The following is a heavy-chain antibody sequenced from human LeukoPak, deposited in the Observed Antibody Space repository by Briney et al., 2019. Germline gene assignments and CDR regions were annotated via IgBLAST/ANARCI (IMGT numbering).Heavy chain of an antibody. Sequence: VGSLRLSCAASGFTFSSYGMHWVRQAPGKGLDGVAFIWYDGSNKYYADSVKGRLNISRDNSKNTLYLQMNSLRAEDTAVYYCAKDGGQGILELWGQGTLVTVSS. J-gene: IGHJ4*02. D-gene: IGHD3-3*01. CDR1: GFTFSSYG. CDR3: AKDGGQGILEL. CDR2: IWYDGSNK. V-gene: IGHV3-30*02.